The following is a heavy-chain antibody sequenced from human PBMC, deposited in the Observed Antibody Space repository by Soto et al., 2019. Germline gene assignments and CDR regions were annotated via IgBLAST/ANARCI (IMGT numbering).Heavy chain of an antibody. CDR2: INPNSGGT. CDR3: ARSYYDSSGYTYNWFDP. CDR1: GYTFAGYY. J-gene: IGHJ5*02. Sequence: GASVKVSCKASGYTFAGYYMHWVRQAPGQGLEWMGWINPNSGGTNYAQKFQGRVTMTRDTSISTAYMELSRLRSDDTAVYYCARSYYDSSGYTYNWFDPWGQGTLVTVS. D-gene: IGHD3-22*01. V-gene: IGHV1-2*02.